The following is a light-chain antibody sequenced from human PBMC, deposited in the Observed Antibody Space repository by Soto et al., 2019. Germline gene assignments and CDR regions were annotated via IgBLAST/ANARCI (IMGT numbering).Light chain of an antibody. V-gene: IGLV1-44*01. Sequence: QSVLSQPPSASGTPGQRVTISCSGSSSNIGSNTVSWYQQFPGTAPKLLIYFNIQRPSGVPDRFSGSKSGTSPSLAISGPQSEDEADYYCAACDDSLNGYVFGTGTKVTVL. J-gene: IGLJ1*01. CDR3: AACDDSLNGYV. CDR2: FNI. CDR1: SSNIGSNT.